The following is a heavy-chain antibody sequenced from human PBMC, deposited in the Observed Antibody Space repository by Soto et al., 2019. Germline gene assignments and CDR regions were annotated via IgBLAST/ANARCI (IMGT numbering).Heavy chain of an antibody. V-gene: IGHV3-48*04. CDR3: ARDHGVHGLGLDAFDI. J-gene: IGHJ3*02. Sequence: GGSLRLSCAASGFTFSSYSMNWVRQAPGKGLEWVSYISSSSSSTIYYADSVKGRFTISRDNAKNSLYLQMNSLRAEDTAVYYCARDHGVHGLGLDAFDIWGQGTMVTVSS. D-gene: IGHD7-27*01. CDR1: GFTFSSYS. CDR2: ISSSSSSTI.